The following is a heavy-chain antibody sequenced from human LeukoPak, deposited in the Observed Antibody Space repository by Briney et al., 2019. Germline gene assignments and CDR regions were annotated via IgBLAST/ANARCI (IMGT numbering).Heavy chain of an antibody. Sequence: SETLSLTRTVSGDSITSGIHYWSWFRQPAGKGLEWIGRIYTSGNTNYNPSLKSRVTMSVDTSKNQFSLKLSSVTAADTAVYYCAKDGYCSGGTCYVFAFDIWGQGTMVTVSS. J-gene: IGHJ3*02. D-gene: IGHD2-15*01. V-gene: IGHV4-61*02. CDR1: GDSITSGIHY. CDR3: AKDGYCSGGTCYVFAFDI. CDR2: IYTSGNT.